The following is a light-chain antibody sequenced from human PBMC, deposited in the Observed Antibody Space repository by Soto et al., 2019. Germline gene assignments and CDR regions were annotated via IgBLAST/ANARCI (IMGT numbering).Light chain of an antibody. Sequence: EIVLTQSPGTLSLFPGERATLSCRATQSVNSDYLAWYQQKPGPAPRLLIYIASRRATGIPDRFSGSGSGTDFTLTISRLEAEDFAVYYCQQYGTSPWTFGQGTKVEIK. V-gene: IGKV3-20*01. CDR3: QQYGTSPWT. J-gene: IGKJ1*01. CDR1: QSVNSDY. CDR2: IAS.